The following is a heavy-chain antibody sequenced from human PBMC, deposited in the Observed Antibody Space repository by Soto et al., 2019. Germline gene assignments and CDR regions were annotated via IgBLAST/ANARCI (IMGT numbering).Heavy chain of an antibody. CDR2: INHSGST. D-gene: IGHD1-1*01. CDR1: GGSFSGYY. V-gene: IGHV4-34*01. J-gene: IGHJ6*02. Sequence: LSLTWAVYGGSFSGYYWSWIRQPPGKGLEWIGEINHSGSTNYNPSLKSRVTISVDTSKNQFSLKLSSVTAADTAVYYCARIRRARYARDYYYGMDVWGQGTTVTVSS. CDR3: ARIRRARYARDYYYGMDV.